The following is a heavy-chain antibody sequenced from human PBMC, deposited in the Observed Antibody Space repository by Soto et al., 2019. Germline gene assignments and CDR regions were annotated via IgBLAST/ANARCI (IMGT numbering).Heavy chain of an antibody. Sequence: ASVKVSCKASGYTFTSYDINWVRQATGQGLEWMGWMNPNSGNTGYAQKFQGRVTMTRNTSISTAYMELSSLRSEDTAVYYCARGGSWRYYYYYYMDVWGEGTTVTVS. J-gene: IGHJ6*03. CDR3: ARGGSWRYYYYYYMDV. CDR2: MNPNSGNT. CDR1: GYTFTSYD. D-gene: IGHD3-10*01. V-gene: IGHV1-8*01.